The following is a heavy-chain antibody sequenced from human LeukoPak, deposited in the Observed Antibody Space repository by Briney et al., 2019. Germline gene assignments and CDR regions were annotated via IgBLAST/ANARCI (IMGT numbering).Heavy chain of an antibody. Sequence: PGGSLRLSCAASGFTFSSYWMHWVRQAPGKGLVWVSRINTDGSRTNYADSVKGRFTISRDTSKNTLYLLMNSLRDEDTAVYYCAKNLELWFGDLLYFDSWGQGTLVTVSS. D-gene: IGHD3-10*01. CDR2: INTDGSRT. CDR1: GFTFSSYW. V-gene: IGHV3-74*01. J-gene: IGHJ4*02. CDR3: AKNLELWFGDLLYFDS.